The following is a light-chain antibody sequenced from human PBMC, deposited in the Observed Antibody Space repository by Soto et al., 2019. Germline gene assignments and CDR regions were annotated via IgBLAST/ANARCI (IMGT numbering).Light chain of an antibody. CDR2: GAS. J-gene: IGKJ5*01. V-gene: IGKV3-20*01. Sequence: SVLTQTPGTLSLSSGGRATLFCAASQSVSTNLAWYQQKPGQAPRLLIYGASTRATGIPDRFSGSGSGTDFTLIINRLEPEDVAIYYCQQYGGSPLITSCHGTLLEIK. CDR1: QSVSTN. CDR3: QQYGGSPLIT.